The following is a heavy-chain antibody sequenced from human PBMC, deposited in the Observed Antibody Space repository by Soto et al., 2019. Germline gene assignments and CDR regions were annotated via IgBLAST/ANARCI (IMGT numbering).Heavy chain of an antibody. CDR2: ISGSGGST. V-gene: IGHV3-23*01. CDR3: AKDNGDFGVVGRIEY. D-gene: IGHD3-3*01. J-gene: IGHJ4*02. Sequence: HPGGSLRLSGAAAGLTFSSYAMSWVRQAPGKGLEWVSAISGSGGSTYYADSVKGRFTISRDNSKNTLYLQMNSLRAEDTAVYYCAKDNGDFGVVGRIEYWGPGPLVTVSS. CDR1: GLTFSSYA.